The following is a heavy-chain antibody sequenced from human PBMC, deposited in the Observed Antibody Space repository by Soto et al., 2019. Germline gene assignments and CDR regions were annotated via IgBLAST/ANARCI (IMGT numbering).Heavy chain of an antibody. CDR3: ARDSQQWLPLNWFDP. V-gene: IGHV1-18*01. D-gene: IGHD6-19*01. CDR1: GYTFSNYG. Sequence: GASVKVSCKASGYTFSNYGITWVRQAPGQGLEWMGWVSAYNGNTNYAQKLQGRVTMTTDTSTSTAYMELRSLTSDDTAVYYCARDSQQWLPLNWFDPWGQGTLVTVSS. J-gene: IGHJ5*02. CDR2: VSAYNGNT.